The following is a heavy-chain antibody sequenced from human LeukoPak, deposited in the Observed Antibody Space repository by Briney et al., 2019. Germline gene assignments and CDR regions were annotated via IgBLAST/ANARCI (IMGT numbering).Heavy chain of an antibody. Sequence: GGSLRLSYAAFGFTFGSYGMSWVRQAPGKGLEWVSFITPNADRTSYADSVEGRFTISRDNPRNTLYMQMNSLRDEDTAVYYCAIMHGYYDGSGYWVQWGQGTLVTVSS. CDR3: AIMHGYYDGSGYWVQ. V-gene: IGHV3-23*01. CDR2: ITPNADRT. D-gene: IGHD3-22*01. CDR1: GFTFGSYG. J-gene: IGHJ1*01.